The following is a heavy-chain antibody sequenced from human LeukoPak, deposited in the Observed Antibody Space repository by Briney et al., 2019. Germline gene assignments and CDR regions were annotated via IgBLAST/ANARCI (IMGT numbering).Heavy chain of an antibody. D-gene: IGHD3-22*01. CDR1: GGSISSYY. CDR2: IYYSGST. Sequence: SETLSLTCTVSGGSISSYYWSWIQQPPGEGVEWIGYIYYSGSTNYNPSLKSRVTISVDTSKNQFSLKLSSVTAADTAVYYCARVGNYYDSSTMYYIDYWGQGTLVTVSS. CDR3: ARVGNYYDSSTMYYIDY. J-gene: IGHJ4*02. V-gene: IGHV4-59*01.